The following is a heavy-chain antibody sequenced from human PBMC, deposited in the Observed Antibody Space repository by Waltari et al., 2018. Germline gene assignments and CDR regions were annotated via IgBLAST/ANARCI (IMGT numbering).Heavy chain of an antibody. Sequence: QVQLVQSGAEVKKPGASVKVSCKASGYTFTSYDINWVRQATGTGLEWMGWRNPNSGNTGYAQKFQGRVTITRNTSISTAYMELSSLRSEDTAVYYCARGYFWVAGTVYFDYWGQGTPVTVSS. V-gene: IGHV1-8*03. CDR1: GYTFTSYD. D-gene: IGHD6-19*01. J-gene: IGHJ4*02. CDR2: RNPNSGNT. CDR3: ARGYFWVAGTVYFDY.